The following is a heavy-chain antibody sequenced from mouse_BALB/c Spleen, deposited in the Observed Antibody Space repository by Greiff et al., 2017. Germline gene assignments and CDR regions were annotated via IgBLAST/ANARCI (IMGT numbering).Heavy chain of an antibody. CDR1: GYTFTDYE. CDR3: TNYYRSRYFGV. D-gene: IGHD1-1*01. CDR2: IDPETGGT. Sequence: QVQLQQSGAELVRPGASVTLSCKASGYTFTDYEMHWVKQTPVHGLEWIGAIDPETGGTAYNQKFKGKATLTADKSSSTAYMELRSLTSEDSAVYFWTNYYRSRYFGVWGAGTTVPVSS. J-gene: IGHJ1*01. V-gene: IGHV1-15*01.